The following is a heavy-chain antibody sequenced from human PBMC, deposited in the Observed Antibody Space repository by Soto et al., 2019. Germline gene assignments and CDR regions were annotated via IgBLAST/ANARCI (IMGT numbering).Heavy chain of an antibody. Sequence: QIQLVQSGAEVKKPGASVKVSCKASGYTFSSYHITWVRQAPGQGLEWMGWISAYNGNTNYAQNLQGRVTMTTDPSTSTAYMELRSLRPDGTAVYYGARDLPPVDYWGQGPLVTVSS. J-gene: IGHJ4*02. V-gene: IGHV1-18*01. CDR1: GYTFSSYH. CDR3: ARDLPPVDY. CDR2: ISAYNGNT.